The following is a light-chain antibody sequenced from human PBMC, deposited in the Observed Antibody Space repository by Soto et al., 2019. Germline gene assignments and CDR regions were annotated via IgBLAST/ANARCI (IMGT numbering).Light chain of an antibody. CDR3: QQFDDSVT. V-gene: IGKV3-20*01. J-gene: IGKJ5*01. CDR2: GTS. CDR1: HSVSRTY. Sequence: EIVLTQSTGTLSLSPGERATLCCRASHSVSRTYLAWYQQKPGQAPRLLIYGTSDRATGTPDRFSGSGSGTDFTLTISRLEPEDSAVYYCQQFDDSVTFGQGTRLEI.